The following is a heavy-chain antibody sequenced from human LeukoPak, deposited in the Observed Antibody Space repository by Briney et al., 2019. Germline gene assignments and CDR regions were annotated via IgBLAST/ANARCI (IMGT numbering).Heavy chain of an antibody. D-gene: IGHD3-16*01. CDR1: GVTFSSYA. Sequence: SVKVSCKASGVTFSSYAISWVRQAPGQGLEWMGGIIPIFGTANYAQKFQGRVTITADESTSTAYMELSSLRSEDTAVYYCARGRKRLRGGHFDYWGQGTLVTVSS. CDR2: IIPIFGTA. J-gene: IGHJ4*02. CDR3: ARGRKRLRGGHFDY. V-gene: IGHV1-69*13.